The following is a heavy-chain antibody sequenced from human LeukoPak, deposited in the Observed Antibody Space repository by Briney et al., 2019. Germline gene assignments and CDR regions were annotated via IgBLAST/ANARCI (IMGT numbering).Heavy chain of an antibody. CDR2: INHSGST. D-gene: IGHD5-24*01. V-gene: IGHV4-34*01. J-gene: IGHJ5*02. CDR3: ARKMRKHWFDP. CDR1: GFTFNRRG. Sequence: AGGSLRLSCGASGFTFNRRGMHWVRQAPGKGLEWIGEINHSGSTNYNPSLKSRVTISVDTSKNQFSLKLSSVTAADTAVYYCARKMRKHWFDPWGQGTLVTVSS.